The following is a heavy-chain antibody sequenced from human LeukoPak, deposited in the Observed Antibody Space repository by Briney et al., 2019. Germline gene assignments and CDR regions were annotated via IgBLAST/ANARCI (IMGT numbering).Heavy chain of an antibody. CDR3: AKDQLRDFDWSAPYYFDY. J-gene: IGHJ4*02. CDR2: ISGSGGST. CDR1: GFTFSSYA. V-gene: IGHV3-23*01. D-gene: IGHD3-9*01. Sequence: GGSLRLSCAASGFTFSSYAMSWVRQGPGKGLEWVSAISGSGGSTYYADSVKGRFTISRDNSKNTLYLQMNSLRAEDTAVYYCAKDQLRDFDWSAPYYFDYWGQGTLVTVSS.